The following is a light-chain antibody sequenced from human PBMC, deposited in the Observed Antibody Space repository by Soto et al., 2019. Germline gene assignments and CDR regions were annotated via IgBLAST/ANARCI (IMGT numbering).Light chain of an antibody. CDR1: QGIRKD. V-gene: IGKV1-6*01. CDR2: GAS. J-gene: IGKJ1*01. Sequence: AIQMTQSPSSLSASVGDRVTITCRASQGIRKDLGWYQQKPGKAPNLLIYGASSLQRGVPSRFSGSGSGTDFTLTISSLQPEDFATYYCLQDYNYPRTFGHGTKVDIK. CDR3: LQDYNYPRT.